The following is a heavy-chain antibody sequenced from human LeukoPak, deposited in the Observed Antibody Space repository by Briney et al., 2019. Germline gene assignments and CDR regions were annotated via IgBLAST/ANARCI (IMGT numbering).Heavy chain of an antibody. V-gene: IGHV1-8*03. J-gene: IGHJ5*02. CDR3: ARGDYGSGTYLWGS. Sequence: ASVKVSCKASGYTFTSYDINWVRQATGQGLEWMGWMNPNSGNTGYAQKFQGRVTITRNTSISTAYMELSSLRSEDTAVYYCARGDYGSGTYLWGSWGQGILVTVPP. D-gene: IGHD3-10*01. CDR1: GYTFTSYD. CDR2: MNPNSGNT.